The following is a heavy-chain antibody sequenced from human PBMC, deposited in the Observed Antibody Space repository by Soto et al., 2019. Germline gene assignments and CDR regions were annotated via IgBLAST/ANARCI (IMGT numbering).Heavy chain of an antibody. J-gene: IGHJ3*02. V-gene: IGHV3-23*01. Sequence: EVQLLESGGGLVQPGGSLRLSCATSGFSFSNYGMNWVRQAPGKGLEWVSGITKTGRSTFIADSVRGRFTISRVNLKNIMYLQMNSLRVDDTALYYCTKDAEAYDFAFDKWGQGTMVTVTS. CDR1: GFSFSNYG. CDR2: ITKTGRST. CDR3: TKDAEAYDFAFDK. D-gene: IGHD3-3*01.